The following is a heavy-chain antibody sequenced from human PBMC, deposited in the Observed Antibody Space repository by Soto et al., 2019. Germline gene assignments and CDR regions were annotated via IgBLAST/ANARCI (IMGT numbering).Heavy chain of an antibody. CDR3: ARWGDGCGSYYFDY. D-gene: IGHD3-10*01. CDR1: GFTFSSYA. Sequence: GGSLRLSCAASGFTFSSYAMSWVRQAPGKGLEWVSVISGSGGSTYYADSVKGRFTISRDNSKNTLYLQMNSLRAEDTAVYYCARWGDGCGSYYFDYWGQGALVTVSS. J-gene: IGHJ4*02. V-gene: IGHV3-23*01. CDR2: ISGSGGST.